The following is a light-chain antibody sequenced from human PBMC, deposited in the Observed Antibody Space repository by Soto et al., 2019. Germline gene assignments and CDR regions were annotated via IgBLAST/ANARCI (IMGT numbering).Light chain of an antibody. J-gene: IGLJ3*02. Sequence: QSVLTQPPSVSAAPGQKVTISCSGSSSNIGRDYVSWFQQVPGTAPKLLIYDTDKRPSDIPDRFSGSKSGTSATLDITGLQTGDEADYYCATWDFTLNGGVLGGGTKLTVL. V-gene: IGLV1-51*01. CDR2: DTD. CDR3: ATWDFTLNGGV. CDR1: SSNIGRDY.